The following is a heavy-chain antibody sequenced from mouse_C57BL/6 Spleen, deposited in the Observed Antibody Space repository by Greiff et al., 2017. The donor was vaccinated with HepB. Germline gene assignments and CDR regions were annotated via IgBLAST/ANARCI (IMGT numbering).Heavy chain of an antibody. J-gene: IGHJ1*03. CDR2: IDPEDGET. Sequence: EVQLQQSGAELVKPGASVKLSCTASGFNIKDYYMHWVKQRTEQGLEWIGRIDPEDGETKYAPKFQGKATITADPSSNTAYLQLSSLTSEDPAVYYCAHFNYYGSSHWYFDVWGTGTTVTVSS. CDR1: GFNIKDYY. CDR3: AHFNYYGSSHWYFDV. D-gene: IGHD1-1*01. V-gene: IGHV14-2*01.